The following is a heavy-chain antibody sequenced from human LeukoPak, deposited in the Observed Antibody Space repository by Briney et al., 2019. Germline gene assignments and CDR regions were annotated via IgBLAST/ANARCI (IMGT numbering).Heavy chain of an antibody. V-gene: IGHV3-23*01. Sequence: GGSLRLSCAASGFTFNNYAMNWVRQAPGKGLEWVSSISGGGETTYYADSAKGRFTISRDNSQNTLYLQMNSLRPEDTAVYYCPKGCAASGCYTSEYWGQGTLVTVSS. CDR2: ISGGGETT. J-gene: IGHJ4*02. D-gene: IGHD2-2*02. CDR1: GFTFNNYA. CDR3: PKGCAASGCYTSEY.